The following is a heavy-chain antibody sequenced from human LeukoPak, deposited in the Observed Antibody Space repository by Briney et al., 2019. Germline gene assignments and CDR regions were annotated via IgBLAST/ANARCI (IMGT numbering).Heavy chain of an antibody. Sequence: SETLSLTCAVYGGSFSGCYWSWIRQPPGKGLEWIGEINHSGSTNYNPSLKSRVTISVDTSKNQFSLKLSSVTAADTAVYYCARGSYDFWSGYSPRQYYFDYWGQGTLVIVSS. V-gene: IGHV4-34*01. CDR2: INHSGST. CDR3: ARGSYDFWSGYSPRQYYFDY. D-gene: IGHD3-3*01. J-gene: IGHJ4*02. CDR1: GGSFSGCY.